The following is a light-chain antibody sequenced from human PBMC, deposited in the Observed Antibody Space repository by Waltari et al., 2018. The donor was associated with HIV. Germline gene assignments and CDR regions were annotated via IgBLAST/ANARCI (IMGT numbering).Light chain of an antibody. J-gene: IGLJ2*01. V-gene: IGLV2-23*02. CDR2: DVT. CDR3: CSYAGSSTVI. CDR1: SSAVGGYTY. Sequence: QSALTQPASVSGSPGQSITISCTGTSSAVGGYTYVSWYQQPPGNAPKLLIYDVTKRPSGVSNRLSGSKSGNTASLTISGLQAEDEAAYYCCSYAGSSTVIFGGGTKLTVL.